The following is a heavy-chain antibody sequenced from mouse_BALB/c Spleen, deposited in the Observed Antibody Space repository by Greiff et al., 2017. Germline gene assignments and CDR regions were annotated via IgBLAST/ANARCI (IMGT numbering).Heavy chain of an antibody. CDR2: INPSNGRT. Sequence: VQLQQPGAELVKPGASVKLSCKASGYTFTSYWMHWVKQRPGQGLEWIGEINPSNGRTNYNEKFKSKATLTVDKSSSTAYMQLSSLTSEDSAVYYCARSGDDYYFDYWGQGTTLTVSS. J-gene: IGHJ2*01. CDR3: ARSGDDYYFDY. D-gene: IGHD3-1*01. CDR1: GYTFTSYW. V-gene: IGHV1S81*02.